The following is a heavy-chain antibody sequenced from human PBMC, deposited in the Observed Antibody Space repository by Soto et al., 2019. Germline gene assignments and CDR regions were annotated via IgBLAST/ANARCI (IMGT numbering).Heavy chain of an antibody. CDR1: GGSGSSGSYY. V-gene: IGHV4-61*01. D-gene: IGHD3-3*01. J-gene: IGHJ6*04. CDR2: IYYSGGT. Sequence: SGTLSLTCTVSGGSGSSGSYYLGWVRQPPGKGLGGSGGIYYSGGTHHNPPPQRRGTISVDTSQNQFSLKLSSGAAAGTGGDFCASRRITIFRGGAATGRYYGMDVWGKGTTVTVSS. CDR3: ASRRITIFRGGAATGRYYGMDV.